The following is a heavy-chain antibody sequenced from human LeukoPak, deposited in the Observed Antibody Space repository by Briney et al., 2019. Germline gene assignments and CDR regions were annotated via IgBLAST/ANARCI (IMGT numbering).Heavy chain of an antibody. CDR3: AGGDSSGWYFDY. Sequence: GGSLRLSCAASGFTFDDYGMSWVRQAPGKGLEWVSGINWNGGSTGYGESAKGRFTISRDNAKNSLYLQMNSLRAEDTALYYCAGGDSSGWYFDYWGQGILVTVSS. V-gene: IGHV3-20*04. CDR2: INWNGGST. CDR1: GFTFDDYG. J-gene: IGHJ4*02. D-gene: IGHD6-19*01.